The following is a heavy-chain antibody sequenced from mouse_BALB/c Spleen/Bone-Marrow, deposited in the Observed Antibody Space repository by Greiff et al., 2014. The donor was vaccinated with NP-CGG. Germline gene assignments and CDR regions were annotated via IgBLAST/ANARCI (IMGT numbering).Heavy chain of an antibody. V-gene: IGHV6-6*01. CDR2: ISTKVDDYAT. J-gene: IGHJ2*01. Sequence: EVKLVESGGGLVQPGGSMKLSCAASGFTFSDTWLDWVRQSPEKGLEWVAEISTKVDDYATYYAESVKGRFTISRDDSISSVYLQMNSLRAEDTGIYYCTPNPFDYWGQGTTLTVSS. CDR3: TPNPFDY. CDR1: GFTFSDTW.